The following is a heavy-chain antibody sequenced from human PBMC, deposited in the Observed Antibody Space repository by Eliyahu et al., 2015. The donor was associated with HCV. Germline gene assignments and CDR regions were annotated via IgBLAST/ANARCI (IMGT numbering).Heavy chain of an antibody. Sequence: DVQLLESGGGLVQPGGSLRLSXVASGFSFRSYLHXXGPPGPREGGGNGSXVXTGNGGITPYADSVMGRFTISRDNSINTLYLQLNNLRAEDTAVYYCTRGGSCGTTTCSAPSADHWGQGTLVTVSS. V-gene: IGHV3-23*01. CDR2: XTGNGGIT. CDR3: TRGGSCGTTTCSAPSADH. D-gene: IGHD1-1*01. CDR1: GFSFRSYL. J-gene: IGHJ4*02.